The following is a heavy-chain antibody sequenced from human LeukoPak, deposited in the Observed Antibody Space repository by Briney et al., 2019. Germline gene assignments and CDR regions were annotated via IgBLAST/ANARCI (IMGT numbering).Heavy chain of an antibody. CDR2: ISGSGGST. Sequence: GGSLRLSCAASGFTFSSYAMSWVRQAPGKGLEWVSAISGSGGSTYYADSVKGRFTISRDNSKNTLYLQMNSLRAEDTAVYYCARESPDIVVVPAATPYYFDYWGQGTLVTVSS. CDR1: GFTFSSYA. CDR3: ARESPDIVVVPAATPYYFDY. D-gene: IGHD2-2*01. J-gene: IGHJ4*02. V-gene: IGHV3-23*01.